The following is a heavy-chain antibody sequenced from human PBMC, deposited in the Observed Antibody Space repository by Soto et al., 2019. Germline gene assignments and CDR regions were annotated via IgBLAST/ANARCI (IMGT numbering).Heavy chain of an antibody. CDR1: GGSISSYY. CDR3: ARGGLRGWDYYYMDV. CDR2: IYYSGST. V-gene: IGHV4-59*01. J-gene: IGHJ6*03. D-gene: IGHD5-12*01. Sequence: SETLSLTCTVSGGSISSYYWSWIRQPPGKGLEWIGYIYYSGSTNYNPSLKSRVTISVDTSKNQFSLKLSSVTAADTAVYYCARGGLRGWDYYYMDVWGKGTTVTVSS.